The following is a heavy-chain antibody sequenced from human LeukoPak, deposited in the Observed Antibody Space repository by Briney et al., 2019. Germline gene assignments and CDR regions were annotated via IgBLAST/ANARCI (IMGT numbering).Heavy chain of an antibody. CDR1: GFTFSSYG. Sequence: GGSLRLSCAASGFTFSSYGMHWVRQAPGKGLEWVAFIWYDGSNKYYADSVKGRFTISRDNSKNTLYLQMNSLRAEDTAVYYCAKDLWRSSLIPYYFDYWGQGTLVTVSS. CDR3: AKDLWRSSLIPYYFDY. D-gene: IGHD2-21*01. V-gene: IGHV3-30*02. J-gene: IGHJ4*02. CDR2: IWYDGSNK.